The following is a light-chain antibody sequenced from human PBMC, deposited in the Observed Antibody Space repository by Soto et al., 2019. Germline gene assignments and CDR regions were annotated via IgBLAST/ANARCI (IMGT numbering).Light chain of an antibody. Sequence: EIVLTQSPGTLSLSPGERATLSCRASQSVSSSFLAWYQQKPGQAPRLLIYGVSTSATGIPDRFSGSGSGTDFTLTISRLEPEDFEVYYCQQYGTSPMYTFGQGTKLEIK. V-gene: IGKV3-20*01. J-gene: IGKJ2*01. CDR3: QQYGTSPMYT. CDR1: QSVSSSF. CDR2: GVS.